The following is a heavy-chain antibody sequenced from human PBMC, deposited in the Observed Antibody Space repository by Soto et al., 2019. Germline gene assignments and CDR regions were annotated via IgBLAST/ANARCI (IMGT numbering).Heavy chain of an antibody. CDR3: ARVTGFYGSGEIDY. D-gene: IGHD3-10*01. Sequence: QVQLVESGGGVVQPGRSLRLSCAASGFTFTGFAMYWVRQAPGKGLEWVAVTSFDGSNEYYADFVEGRFTIFSDNSKNTLYRQMTSLGAEDTAGYYCARVTGFYGSGEIDYWRQGTLVTVSS. J-gene: IGHJ4*02. V-gene: IGHV3-30-3*01. CDR2: TSFDGSNE. CDR1: GFTFTGFA.